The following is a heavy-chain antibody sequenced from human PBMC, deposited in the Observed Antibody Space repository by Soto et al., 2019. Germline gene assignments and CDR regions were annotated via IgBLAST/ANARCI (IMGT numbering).Heavy chain of an antibody. CDR2: MNPNSGNT. J-gene: IGHJ4*02. V-gene: IGHV1-8*01. CDR1: GYTFTSYD. Sequence: QVQLVQSGAEVKKPGASVKVSCKASGYTFTSYDINWVRQATGQGLEWMGRMNPNSGNTVYAQKFQGRITMTRNTSINTAYMELSSLRSEDTAVYYCARERPYFDYWGQGTLVTVSS. CDR3: ARERPYFDY.